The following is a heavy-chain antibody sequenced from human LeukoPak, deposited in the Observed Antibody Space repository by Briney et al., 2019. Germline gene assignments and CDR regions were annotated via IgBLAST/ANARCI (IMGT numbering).Heavy chain of an antibody. V-gene: IGHV3-66*01. CDR3: AKDRIDNTVDQ. CDR1: GFIVSNSY. CDR2: IYSGGST. J-gene: IGHJ4*02. Sequence: GGSLRLSCVASGFIVSNSYMSWVRQAPGKGLEWVSVIYSGGSTYYADSVKGRFTISRDNSKNTLYLQMNGLRAEDTAMYYCAKDRIDNTVDQWGQGTLVTVSS. D-gene: IGHD2-21*01.